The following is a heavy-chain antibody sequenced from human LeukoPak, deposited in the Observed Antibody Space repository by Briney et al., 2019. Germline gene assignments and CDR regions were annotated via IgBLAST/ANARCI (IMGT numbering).Heavy chain of an antibody. V-gene: IGHV3-30*18. CDR1: GFTFSSYS. CDR2: ISYDGSNK. Sequence: GGSLRLSCAASGFTFSSYSMNWVRQAPGKGLEWVAVISYDGSNKYYADSVKGRFTISRDNFKNTLDLQMSSLRAEDTAVYYCAKVYCTSTSCPFDSWGQGTLVTVSS. CDR3: AKVYCTSTSCPFDS. J-gene: IGHJ4*02. D-gene: IGHD2-2*01.